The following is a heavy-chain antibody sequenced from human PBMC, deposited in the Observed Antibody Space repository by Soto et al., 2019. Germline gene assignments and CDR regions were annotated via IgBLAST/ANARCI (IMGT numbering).Heavy chain of an antibody. Sequence: QLQLQESGPGLVKPSETLSLTCTVSGGSISSSSYYWGWIRQPPGKGLEWIGSIYYSGSTYYNPSLKRRVTISVDTSKNQFSLKLSSVTAADTAVYYCARLSSGSGWYAFDIWGQGTMVTVSS. D-gene: IGHD6-19*01. CDR1: GGSISSSSYY. CDR3: ARLSSGSGWYAFDI. CDR2: IYYSGST. V-gene: IGHV4-39*01. J-gene: IGHJ3*02.